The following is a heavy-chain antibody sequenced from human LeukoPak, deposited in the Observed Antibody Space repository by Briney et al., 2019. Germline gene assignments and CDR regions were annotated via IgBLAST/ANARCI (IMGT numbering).Heavy chain of an antibody. CDR2: INHSGST. Sequence: SGTLSLTCAVYGGSFSGYYWSWIRQPPGKGLEWIGEINHSGSTNYNPSLKSRVTISVDKSKNQFSLKLSSVTAADTAVYYCARDRVAAAGPRSFDYWGQGTLVTVSS. D-gene: IGHD6-13*01. CDR1: GGSFSGYY. J-gene: IGHJ4*02. CDR3: ARDRVAAAGPRSFDY. V-gene: IGHV4-34*01.